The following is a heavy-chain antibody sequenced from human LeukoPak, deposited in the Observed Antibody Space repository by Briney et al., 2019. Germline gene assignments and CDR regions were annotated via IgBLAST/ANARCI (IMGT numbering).Heavy chain of an antibody. Sequence: GRSLRLSCAAFRFTFSDYHMHWFRQVPGEGLEWVALISNDGDNKVYADSVKGRFTISRDSSKNTLFLQMSSLTTDDTAVYYCARGGGYWGQGTLVTVSS. CDR2: ISNDGDNK. V-gene: IGHV3-30*03. CDR1: RFTFSDYH. J-gene: IGHJ4*02. CDR3: ARGGGY.